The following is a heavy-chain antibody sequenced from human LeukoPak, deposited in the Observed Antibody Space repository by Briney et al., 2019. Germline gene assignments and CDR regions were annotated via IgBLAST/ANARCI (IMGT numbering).Heavy chain of an antibody. CDR2: INPSGGST. CDR1: GYTFTGYY. D-gene: IGHD2-21*02. Sequence: ASVKVSCKASGYTFTGYYMHWVRQAPGQGLEWMGIINPSGGSTSYAQKFQGRVTMTRDMSTSTVYMELSSLRSEDTAVYYCARDRVPIRIVVVTATTSSGLDYWGQGTLVTVSS. CDR3: ARDRVPIRIVVVTATTSSGLDY. V-gene: IGHV1-46*01. J-gene: IGHJ4*02.